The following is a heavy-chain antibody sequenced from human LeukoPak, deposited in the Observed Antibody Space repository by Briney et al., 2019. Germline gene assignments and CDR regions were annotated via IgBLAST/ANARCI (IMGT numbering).Heavy chain of an antibody. Sequence: PSQTLSLTCTVSGGSISSGGYYWSWIRQHPGKGLEWIGYIYYSGSTYYNPSLKSRVTISVDTSKNQFSLKLSSVTAADTAVYYCARDHSPYSSSWSSDYWGQGTLVTVSS. CDR1: GGSISSGGYY. D-gene: IGHD6-13*01. V-gene: IGHV4-31*03. J-gene: IGHJ4*02. CDR3: ARDHSPYSSSWSSDY. CDR2: IYYSGST.